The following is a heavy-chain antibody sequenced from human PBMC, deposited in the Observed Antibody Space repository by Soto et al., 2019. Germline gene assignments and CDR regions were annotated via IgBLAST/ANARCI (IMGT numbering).Heavy chain of an antibody. CDR1: GGTFSSYA. CDR3: ARVRQERYFDWTNRRYGMDV. V-gene: IGHV1-69*01. D-gene: IGHD3-9*01. CDR2: IIPIFGTA. Sequence: QVQLVQSGAEVKKPGSSVKVSCKASGGTFSSYAISWVRQAPGQGLEWMGGIIPIFGTANYAQKFQGRVTITADESTSTAYMERSSLRSEDTAVYYCARVRQERYFDWTNRRYGMDVWGQGTTVTVSS. J-gene: IGHJ6*02.